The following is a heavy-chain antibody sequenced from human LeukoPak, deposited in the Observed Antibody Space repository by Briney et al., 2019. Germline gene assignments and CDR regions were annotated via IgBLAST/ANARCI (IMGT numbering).Heavy chain of an antibody. CDR3: ARDSGSGYYDAFDI. J-gene: IGHJ3*02. CDR1: GGSISSGGYS. Sequence: SETLSLTCAISGGSISSGGYSWSWIRQPPGKRLEWIGYIYHSGSTYYNPSLKSRVTISVDRSKNQFSLKLSSVTAADAAVYYCARDSGSGYYDAFDIWGQGTMVTVSS. V-gene: IGHV4-30-2*01. CDR2: IYHSGST. D-gene: IGHD3-3*01.